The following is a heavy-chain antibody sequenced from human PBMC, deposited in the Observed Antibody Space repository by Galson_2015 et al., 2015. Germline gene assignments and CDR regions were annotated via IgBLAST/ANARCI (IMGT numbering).Heavy chain of an antibody. CDR3: ASLLNDYSEPCDY. J-gene: IGHJ4*02. D-gene: IGHD4-11*01. V-gene: IGHV3-33*01. CDR1: GFTFSSYG. Sequence: SLRLSCAASGFTFSSYGMHWVRQAPGKGLEWVAVIWYDGSNKYYADSVKGRFTISRDNSKNTLYLQMNSLRAADTAVYYCASLLNDYSEPCDYWGQGTLVTVSS. CDR2: IWYDGSNK.